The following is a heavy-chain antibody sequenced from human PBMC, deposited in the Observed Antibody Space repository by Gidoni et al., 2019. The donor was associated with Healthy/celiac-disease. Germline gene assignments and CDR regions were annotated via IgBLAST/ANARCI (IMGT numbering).Heavy chain of an antibody. V-gene: IGHV1-8*01. CDR1: GYTFTSYD. CDR3: ARGNDIVVVPAADDAFDI. CDR2: MNPNSGNT. Sequence: QVQLVQSGAEVKKPGASVKVSCKASGYTFTSYDINWVRQATGQGLEWMGWMNPNSGNTGYAQKFQGRVTMTRNTSISTAYMELSSLRSEDTAVYYCARGNDIVVVPAADDAFDIWGQGTMVTVSS. J-gene: IGHJ3*02. D-gene: IGHD2-2*01.